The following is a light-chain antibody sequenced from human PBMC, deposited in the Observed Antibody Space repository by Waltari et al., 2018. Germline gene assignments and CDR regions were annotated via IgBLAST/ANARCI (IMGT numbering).Light chain of an antibody. CDR3: SSYTSSTLNV. Sequence: QSALTQPASVSGSPGQSITISCTGSRSDIGDYNYVSWYQQHPGNAPKLIIYEIQNRPSGVSSRFSGSKSGTTASLTISGLQTEDEADYFCSSYTSSTLNVFGSGTRVTVL. CDR1: RSDIGDYNY. V-gene: IGLV2-14*03. CDR2: EIQ. J-gene: IGLJ1*01.